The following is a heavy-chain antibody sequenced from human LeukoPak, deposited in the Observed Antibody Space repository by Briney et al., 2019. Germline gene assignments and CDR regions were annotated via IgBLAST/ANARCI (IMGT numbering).Heavy chain of an antibody. CDR3: AHIIGSTSGSGGDY. V-gene: IGHV2-5*01. CDR1: GFSLSTSGVG. D-gene: IGHD3-10*01. J-gene: IGHJ4*02. Sequence: ESGPTLVNPTQTLTLTCTFSGFSLSTSGVGVGWIRQPPGKALEWLALIYWNDDKRYSPSLKSRLTITKDPSKTQVVLKMTNMDPVDTATYYCAHIIGSTSGSGGDYWGQGTLVTVSS. CDR2: IYWNDDK.